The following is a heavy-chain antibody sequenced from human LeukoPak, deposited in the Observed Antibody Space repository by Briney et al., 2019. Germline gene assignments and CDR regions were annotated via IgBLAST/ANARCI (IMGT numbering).Heavy chain of an antibody. J-gene: IGHJ4*02. CDR1: GGFSNNY. CDR2: MYYSGST. V-gene: IGHV4-59*08. CDR3: ARQKVGGSYFDY. D-gene: IGHD1-26*01. Sequence: SETLSLTCTVSGGFSNNYWSWIRQPPGKGLEWIGYMYYSGSTSYNPSLRRRVTISVDTSKSQFSLKLSSVTAADTAVYYCARQKVGGSYFDYWGQGTLVTVSS.